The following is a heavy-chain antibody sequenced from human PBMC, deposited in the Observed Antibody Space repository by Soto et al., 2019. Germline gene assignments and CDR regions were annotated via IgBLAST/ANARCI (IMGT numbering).Heavy chain of an antibody. CDR1: GFTFSSYS. CDR2: ISSTSNTI. D-gene: IGHD2-15*01. J-gene: IGHJ4*02. CDR3: ARDRGCSGGICYRDFGY. Sequence: EVQLVESGGGLVQPGGSLRLSCAASGFTFSSYSMSWVRQAPGKGLEWVSYISSTSNTIYYADSVKGRFTISSDNAKNSLYLHMNSLSAEDTAVYYCARDRGCSGGICYRDFGYWRQGTLVTVSS. V-gene: IGHV3-48*01.